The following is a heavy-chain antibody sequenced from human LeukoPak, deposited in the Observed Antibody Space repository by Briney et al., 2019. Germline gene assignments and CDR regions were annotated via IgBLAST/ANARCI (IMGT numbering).Heavy chain of an antibody. CDR1: GFTFSSYS. Sequence: GGSLRLSCVASGFTFSSYSVNWVRQAPGKGLEWVSCISSSSSYIYYADSVKGRFTISRDNAKNSLYLQMNSLRDEDTAVYYCARDPYSGGYGAYYYYYMDVWGKGTTVTVSS. CDR3: ARDPYSGGYGAYYYYYMDV. D-gene: IGHD6-19*01. CDR2: ISSSSSYI. J-gene: IGHJ6*03. V-gene: IGHV3-21*01.